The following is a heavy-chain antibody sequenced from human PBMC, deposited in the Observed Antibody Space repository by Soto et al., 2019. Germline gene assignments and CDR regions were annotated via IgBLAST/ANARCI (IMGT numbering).Heavy chain of an antibody. CDR1: GFTFSSYG. Sequence: QVQLVESGGGVVQPGRSLRLSCAASGFTFSSYGMHWVRQAQGKGLEWVAVIWYDGSNKYYADSVKGRFTISRDNSKNTLYLQMNSLRAEDTAVYYCARDMVHDYSTRFDPWGQGTLVTVSS. CDR3: ARDMVHDYSTRFDP. CDR2: IWYDGSNK. D-gene: IGHD4-4*01. J-gene: IGHJ5*02. V-gene: IGHV3-33*01.